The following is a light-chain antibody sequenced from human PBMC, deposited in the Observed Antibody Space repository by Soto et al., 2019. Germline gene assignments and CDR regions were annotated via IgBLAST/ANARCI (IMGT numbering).Light chain of an antibody. Sequence: QSALTQPASVSGSPGQSITISCTGTSSDVGDYNYVSWYQQHPGKAPKLMTYEVSNRPSGVSNRFSGSKSGNTASLTISGLQAEDEADYYCSSYTSSSTPYVFGTGTKVTVL. CDR3: SSYTSSSTPYV. CDR2: EVS. V-gene: IGLV2-14*01. CDR1: SSDVGDYNY. J-gene: IGLJ1*01.